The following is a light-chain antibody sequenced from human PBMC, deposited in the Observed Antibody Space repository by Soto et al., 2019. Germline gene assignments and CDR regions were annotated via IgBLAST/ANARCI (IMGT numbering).Light chain of an antibody. V-gene: IGKV3-20*01. CDR1: QSVSSSY. J-gene: IGKJ1*01. CDR3: QQYGNSRWT. CDR2: GTS. Sequence: EIVLTQSPDTLSLSPGERATLSCRASQSVSSSYLAWYQQTPGQAPRLLFYGTSNRATGIPDRFSGSGSGTDFTLTISRLEPEDFVVYYCQQYGNSRWTFGQGTKVEIK.